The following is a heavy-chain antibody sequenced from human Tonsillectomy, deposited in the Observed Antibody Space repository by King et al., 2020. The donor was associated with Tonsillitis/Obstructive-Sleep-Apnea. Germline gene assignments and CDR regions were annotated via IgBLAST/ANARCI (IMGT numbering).Heavy chain of an antibody. Sequence: VQLVESGGGLVQPGGSLRLSCAASGITFSSYAMSWVRQAPGKGLEWVSTISGGGGSTYYADSVKGRFTISRDNSKNTLYLQMNSLRAEDTAVYYCAKAMVPGIIITIFDSWGQGTLVTVSS. CDR3: AKAMVPGIIITIFDS. CDR1: GITFSSYA. D-gene: IGHD3-10*01. V-gene: IGHV3-23*04. CDR2: ISGGGGST. J-gene: IGHJ4*02.